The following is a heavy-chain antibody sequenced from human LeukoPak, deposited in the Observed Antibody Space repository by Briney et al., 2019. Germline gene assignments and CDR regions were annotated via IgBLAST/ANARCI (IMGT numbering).Heavy chain of an antibody. V-gene: IGHV3-7*01. D-gene: IGHD3-22*01. CDR3: ARDLVTKPYYYDTSGTSHAFDI. CDR2: IKQDGSEK. CDR1: GFTFSSYW. J-gene: IGHJ3*02. Sequence: GGSLRLSCAASGFTFSSYWMSWVRQAPGKGLEWVANIKQDGSEKYYVDSVKGRFTISRDNAKNSLYLQMNSLRAEDTAVYYCARDLVTKPYYYDTSGTSHAFDIWGQGTMVTVSS.